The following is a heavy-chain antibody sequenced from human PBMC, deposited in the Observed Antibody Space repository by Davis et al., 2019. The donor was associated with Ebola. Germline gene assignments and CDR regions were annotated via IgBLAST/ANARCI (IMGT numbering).Heavy chain of an antibody. D-gene: IGHD4-11*01. CDR1: GGSISSYY. CDR3: ARVGAYSGLDLFDY. J-gene: IGHJ4*02. V-gene: IGHV4-59*01. Sequence: PSETLSLTCTVSGGSISSYYWSWIRQPPGKGLEWIGYIYYSGSTNYNPSLKSRVTISVDTSKNQFSLKLSSVTAADTAVYYCARVGAYSGLDLFDYWGQGTLVTVSS. CDR2: IYYSGST.